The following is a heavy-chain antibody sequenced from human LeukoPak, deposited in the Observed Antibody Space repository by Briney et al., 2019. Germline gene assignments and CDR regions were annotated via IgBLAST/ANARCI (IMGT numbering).Heavy chain of an antibody. V-gene: IGHV3-23*01. CDR2: ISGSGGST. CDR3: ATSTWGYCSGGSCQAE. D-gene: IGHD2-15*01. Sequence: GGSLRLSCAASGFTFSSYAMSWVRQAPGKGLEWVSAISGSGGSTYYADSVKGRFTISRDNSKNTLYLQMNGLRAEDTAVYYCATSTWGYCSGGSCQAEWGQGTLVTVSS. CDR1: GFTFSSYA. J-gene: IGHJ4*02.